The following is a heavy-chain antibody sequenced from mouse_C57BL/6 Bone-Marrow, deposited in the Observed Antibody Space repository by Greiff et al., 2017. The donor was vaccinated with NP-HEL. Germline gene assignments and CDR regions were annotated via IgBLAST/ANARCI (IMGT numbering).Heavy chain of an antibody. CDR2: IYPSDSEP. D-gene: IGHD2-4*01. J-gene: IGHJ2*01. V-gene: IGHV1-61*01. CDR1: GYTFTSYW. CDR3: ATPTYDYDLDY. Sequence: QVQLQQPGAELVRPGSSVTLSCKASGYTFTSYWMDWVQQRPGQGLEWIGNIYPSDSEPHYNQKFKDKATLTVDTSSSTAYMQLSSLTSEYSAVYYCATPTYDYDLDYWGQGTTLTVSS.